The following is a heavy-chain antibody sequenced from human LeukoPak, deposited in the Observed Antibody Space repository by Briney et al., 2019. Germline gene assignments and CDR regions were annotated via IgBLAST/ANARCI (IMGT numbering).Heavy chain of an antibody. D-gene: IGHD1-26*01. V-gene: IGHV3-23*01. CDR2: ISGNGDRT. J-gene: IGHJ4*02. CDR3: ARDVRGGSDSPDF. CDR1: GFRFRYYA. Sequence: GGSLRLSCVASGFRFRYYAMSWVRQAPGKGLEYVSGISGNGDRTFYADSVKGRFTISRDNSKNTLFLQVSSLRAEDTAVYFCARDVRGGSDSPDFWGQGILVTVSS.